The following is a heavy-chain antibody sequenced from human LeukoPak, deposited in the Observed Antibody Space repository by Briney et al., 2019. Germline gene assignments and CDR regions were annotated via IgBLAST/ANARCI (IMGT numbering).Heavy chain of an antibody. CDR2: INTNTGNP. CDR3: ARAKSQYYFDY. V-gene: IGHV7-4-1*02. J-gene: IGHJ4*02. Sequence: ASVKVSCKASGYTFTSYGISWVRQAPGQGLEWMGWINTNTGNPTYAQGFTGRFVFSLDTSVSTAYLQISSLKAEDTAVYYCARAKSQYYFDYRGQGTLVTVSS. CDR1: GYTFTSYG.